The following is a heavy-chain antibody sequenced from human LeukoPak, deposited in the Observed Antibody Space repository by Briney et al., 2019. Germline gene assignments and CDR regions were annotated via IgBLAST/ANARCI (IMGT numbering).Heavy chain of an antibody. Sequence: GGSLRLSCAASGFTFSSYSMNWVRQAPGKGLEWVSSISNSSSYIYYADSVKGRFTISRDNAKNSLYLQMNSLRAEDTAVYYCASARYGDSYMDVWGKGTTVTVSS. J-gene: IGHJ6*03. CDR3: ASARYGDSYMDV. V-gene: IGHV3-21*01. CDR2: ISNSSSYI. D-gene: IGHD4-17*01. CDR1: GFTFSSYS.